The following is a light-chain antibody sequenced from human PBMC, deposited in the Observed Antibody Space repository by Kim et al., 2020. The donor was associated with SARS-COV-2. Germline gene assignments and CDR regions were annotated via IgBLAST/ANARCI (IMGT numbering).Light chain of an antibody. CDR1: QRVNSN. CDR3: QQYIHWLGT. Sequence: EIVMTQSPATLSVSPGERVTLSCRASQRVNSNLAWYQQKPGQPPTLLIYGASTRATGVPARFSGSGFGTEFTLTISRLQSEDFGLYYCQQYIHWLGTFGQGTKLEIK. V-gene: IGKV3-15*01. J-gene: IGKJ2*01. CDR2: GAS.